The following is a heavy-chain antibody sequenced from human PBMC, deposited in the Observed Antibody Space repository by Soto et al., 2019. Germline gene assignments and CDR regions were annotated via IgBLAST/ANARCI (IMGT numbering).Heavy chain of an antibody. D-gene: IGHD1-7*01. CDR3: ARWAGSSRTTYWGPLDY. J-gene: IGHJ4*02. CDR2: ITRSGGST. CDR1: GFTFSSQE. Sequence: PGGSLRLSCAASGFTFSSQEMTWVRQAPGKGLEWVSGITRSGGSTYYADSVKGRFTISRDNSQNTVYLQMNSLRAEDTAKYFCARWAGSSRTTYWGPLDYWGQEILVTVSS. V-gene: IGHV3-23*01.